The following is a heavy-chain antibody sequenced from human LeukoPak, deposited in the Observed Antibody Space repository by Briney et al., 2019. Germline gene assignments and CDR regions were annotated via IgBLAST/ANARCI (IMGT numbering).Heavy chain of an antibody. V-gene: IGHV3-23*01. CDR3: AKVASPKYYYDSSGYYFGSNFDY. CDR2: ISGSGGST. CDR1: GFTVSSNY. Sequence: GGSLRLSCAASGFTVSSNYMSWVRQAPGKGLEWVSAISGSGGSTYYADSVKGRFTISRDNSKNTLYLQMNSLRAEDTAVYYCAKVASPKYYYDSSGYYFGSNFDYWGQGTLVTVSS. D-gene: IGHD3-22*01. J-gene: IGHJ4*02.